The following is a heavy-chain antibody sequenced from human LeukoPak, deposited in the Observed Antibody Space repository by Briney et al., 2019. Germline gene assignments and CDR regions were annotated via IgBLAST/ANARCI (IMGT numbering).Heavy chain of an antibody. CDR1: GYSISSGYY. CDR3: ARDWGIVATMTFDY. V-gene: IGHV4-38-2*02. D-gene: IGHD5-12*01. CDR2: IYHSGST. Sequence: SETLSLTCTVSGYSISSGYYWGWIRQPPGKGLEWIGSIYHSGSTYYNPSLKSRVTISVDTSKNQFSLRLSSVTAADTAVSYCARDWGIVATMTFDYWGQGTLVTVSS. J-gene: IGHJ4*02.